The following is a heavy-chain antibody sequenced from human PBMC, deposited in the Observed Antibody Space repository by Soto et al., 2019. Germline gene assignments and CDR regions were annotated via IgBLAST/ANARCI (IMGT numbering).Heavy chain of an antibody. J-gene: IGHJ4*02. CDR1: GFTFSGSS. V-gene: IGHV3-73*01. CDR2: IRSKTNNYAT. Sequence: SGGSLRLSCAASGFTFSGSSIHWFRQASGKGLEWVGHIRSKTNNYATAYAASVKGRFTISRDDPKNTAYLQMNSLKTEDTAVYYCTRLPLVAGTTDFDYWGRGTLVTVSS. CDR3: TRLPLVAGTTDFDY. D-gene: IGHD1-1*01.